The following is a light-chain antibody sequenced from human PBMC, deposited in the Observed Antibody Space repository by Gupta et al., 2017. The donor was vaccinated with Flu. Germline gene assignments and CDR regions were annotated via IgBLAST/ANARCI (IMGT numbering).Light chain of an antibody. CDR1: SNDVGGYNL. CDR2: EVS. Sequence: QSALTHPPSASGSPGQSLTISCTGTSNDVGGYNLVSWYQQHPGKAPKLMIYEVSERPPGVHRGFSGSKYGNTASLTVSGLQDEDEADYYCSSYADRSYVFGTGTKVTVL. CDR3: SSYADRSYV. J-gene: IGLJ1*01. V-gene: IGLV2-8*01.